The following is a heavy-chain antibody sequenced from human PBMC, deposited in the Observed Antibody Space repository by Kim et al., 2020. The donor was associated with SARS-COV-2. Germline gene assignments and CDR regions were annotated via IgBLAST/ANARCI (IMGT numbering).Heavy chain of an antibody. CDR1: GFTFSSYW. Sequence: GGSLRLSCAASGFTFSSYWMSWVRQAPGKGLEWVANIKQDGSEKYYVDSVKGRFTISRDNAKNSLYLQMNSLRAEDTAVYYCARGYGSGYLLYYYYYYGMDVWGQGTTVTVSS. V-gene: IGHV3-7*01. J-gene: IGHJ6*02. CDR3: ARGYGSGYLLYYYYYYGMDV. CDR2: IKQDGSEK. D-gene: IGHD3-22*01.